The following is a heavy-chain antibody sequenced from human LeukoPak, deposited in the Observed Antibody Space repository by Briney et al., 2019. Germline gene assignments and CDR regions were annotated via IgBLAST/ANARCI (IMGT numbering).Heavy chain of an antibody. Sequence: GGSLRLSCAASGFTFSSYEMNWVRQAPGKGLEWVSYISSSGSTICYADSVKGRFTISRDNAKNSLYLQMNSLRAEDTAVYYCAGTDIVATKDDYWGQGTLVTVSS. CDR3: AGTDIVATKDDY. V-gene: IGHV3-48*03. CDR1: GFTFSSYE. CDR2: ISSSGSTI. D-gene: IGHD5-12*01. J-gene: IGHJ4*02.